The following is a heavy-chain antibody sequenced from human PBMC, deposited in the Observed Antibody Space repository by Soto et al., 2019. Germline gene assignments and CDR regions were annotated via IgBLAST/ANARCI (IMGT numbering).Heavy chain of an antibody. V-gene: IGHV1-3*01. J-gene: IGHJ4*02. CDR3: AREMGYDSSGYIAY. CDR2: INAGNGNT. CDR1: GYTFTSYA. D-gene: IGHD3-22*01. Sequence: GASVKVSCKASGYTFTSYAMHWVRQAPGQRLEWMGWINAGNGNTKYSQKFQGRVTITRDTSASTAYMELRSLRSDDTAVYYCAREMGYDSSGYIAYWGQGTLVTVSS.